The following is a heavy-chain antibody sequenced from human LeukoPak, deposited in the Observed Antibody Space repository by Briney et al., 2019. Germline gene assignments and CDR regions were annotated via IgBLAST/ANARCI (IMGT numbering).Heavy chain of an antibody. CDR2: INPNSGGT. J-gene: IGHJ6*02. V-gene: IGHV1-2*04. Sequence: ASVTVSCKASGYIFTGYYMHWVRQAPGQGLEWMGWINPNSGGTNYAQKFQGWVTMTRDTSTSTVYMELSSLRSEDTAVYYCASVYKYGMDVWGQGTTVIVSS. CDR3: ASVYKYGMDV. CDR1: GYIFTGYY.